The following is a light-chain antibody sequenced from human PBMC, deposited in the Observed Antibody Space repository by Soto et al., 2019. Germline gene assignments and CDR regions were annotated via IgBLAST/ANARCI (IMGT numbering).Light chain of an antibody. V-gene: IGKV3-20*01. J-gene: IGKJ1*01. CDR1: QSVSSNY. Sequence: EIALTQSPGTLSLSPGERAPHSCRASQSVSSNYLAWYQQKPGQAPRLLIYHTSSSAAGIPDSFSGSGSGTYFTLTFSRLGPEDVAGYYCQQYDSSPWTFGQGTKVEIK. CDR2: HTS. CDR3: QQYDSSPWT.